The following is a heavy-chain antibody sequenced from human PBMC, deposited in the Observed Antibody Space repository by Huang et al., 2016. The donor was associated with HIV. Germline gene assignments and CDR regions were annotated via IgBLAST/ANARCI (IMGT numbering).Heavy chain of an antibody. CDR1: GGPLSGHY. CDR2: VNHRGSA. CDR3: ARSLMGEDPFDI. V-gene: IGHV4-34*01. D-gene: IGHD3-16*01. J-gene: IGHJ3*02. Sequence: QVRLHQWGTGLVRPSETLSLTCAVYGGPLSGHYWSWVRLPPGGSLEWLGEVNHRGSANYNPPPKSRLSTSLDTSKKQFSLKLGSVTAADTALYYCARSLMGEDPFDIWGQGTLVTVSS.